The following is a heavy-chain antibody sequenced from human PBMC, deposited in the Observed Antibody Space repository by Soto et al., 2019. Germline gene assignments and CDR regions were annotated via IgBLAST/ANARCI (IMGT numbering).Heavy chain of an antibody. J-gene: IGHJ3*02. CDR3: ASPKNFSSTICYFWSVFDI. CDR2: INAGNGNT. CDR1: GYTFTSYA. Sequence: ASVKVSCKASGYTFTSYAMPWVRQAPGQRLEWMGWINAGNGNTKYSQKFQGRVTITRDTSASTAYMELSSLRSEDTAVYYCASPKNFSSTICYFWSVFDIWGQGTMVTVSS. D-gene: IGHD2-2*01. V-gene: IGHV1-3*01.